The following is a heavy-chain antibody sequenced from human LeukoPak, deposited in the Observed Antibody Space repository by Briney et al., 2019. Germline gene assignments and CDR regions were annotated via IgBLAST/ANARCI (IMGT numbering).Heavy chain of an antibody. CDR2: VSGSGRS. D-gene: IGHD3-10*01. V-gene: IGHV4-34*01. J-gene: IGHJ2*01. Sequence: SEPLSLTCAVSGGSLNNYFWNWIRQAPGKGLEWIGEVSGSGRSNYNPSLESRLTISVDTSKDQFSLNLYSVTAADTAVYYCARCQGVVGAPFDLWGRGTLVTVSS. CDR1: GGSLNNYF. CDR3: ARCQGVVGAPFDL.